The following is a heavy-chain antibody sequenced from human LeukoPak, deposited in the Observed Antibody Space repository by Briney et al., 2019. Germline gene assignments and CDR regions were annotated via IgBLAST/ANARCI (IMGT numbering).Heavy chain of an antibody. CDR1: GYTFTSYY. Sequence: ASGNVSCTASGYTFTSYYMHRVRHAPGQGLERMGIINTNGGSTSYAQKFQGRVTITRAMSTSTAYMDLSSLSSEDTAVYYCARSGSQLNFDYWGQGTLVIVSS. CDR3: ARSGSQLNFDY. D-gene: IGHD1-26*01. CDR2: INTNGGST. J-gene: IGHJ4*02. V-gene: IGHV1-46*01.